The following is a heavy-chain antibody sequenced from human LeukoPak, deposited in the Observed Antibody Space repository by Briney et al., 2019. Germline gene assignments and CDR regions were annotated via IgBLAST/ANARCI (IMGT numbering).Heavy chain of an antibody. CDR1: GGSVSSGSYY. V-gene: IGHV4-61*01. D-gene: IGHD5-12*01. CDR2: IYYSGST. J-gene: IGHJ4*02. Sequence: PSETLSLTCTVSGGSVSSGSYYWSWIRQPPGKGLEWIGYIYYSGSTNYNPSLKSRVTISVDTSKNQFSLKLSSVTAADTAVYYCAREDLVATTAIDYWGQGTLVTVSS. CDR3: AREDLVATTAIDY.